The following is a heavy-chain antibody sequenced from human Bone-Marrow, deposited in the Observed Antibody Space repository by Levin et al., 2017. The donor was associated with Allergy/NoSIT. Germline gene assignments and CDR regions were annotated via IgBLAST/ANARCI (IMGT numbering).Heavy chain of an antibody. J-gene: IGHJ5*02. D-gene: IGHD1-7*01. CDR3: ARDGVVGGGNYLYGFDP. CDR2: ISGSSSYI. V-gene: IGHV3-21*01. CDR1: GFTFSSYT. Sequence: PGGSLRLSCAASGFTFSSYTMNWVRQAPGKGLEWVSSISGSSSYIYYADSVKGRFTVSRDNAKNSLYLQMNSLRAEDTAVYYCARDGVVGGGNYLYGFDPWGQGTLVTVSS.